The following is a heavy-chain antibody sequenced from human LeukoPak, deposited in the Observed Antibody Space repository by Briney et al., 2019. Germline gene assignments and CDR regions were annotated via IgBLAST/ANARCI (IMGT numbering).Heavy chain of an antibody. CDR3: VRGYYYDSSGYYFDY. Sequence: PGGSLRLSCAASGFTFSSSWMHWVCQAPEKGLEWVADIKCDGSEKYYVDSVKGRLTISRDNAKNSLYLQVNSLRAEDMTVYYCVRGYYYDSSGYYFDYWGQGTMVTVSS. V-gene: IGHV3-52*01. D-gene: IGHD3-22*01. CDR2: IKCDGSEK. CDR1: GFTFSSSW. J-gene: IGHJ4*02.